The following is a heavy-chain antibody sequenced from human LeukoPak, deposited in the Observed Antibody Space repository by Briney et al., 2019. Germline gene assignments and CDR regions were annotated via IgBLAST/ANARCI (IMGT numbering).Heavy chain of an antibody. CDR2: ISGSGGTT. CDR3: AKRLIGYYMYAY. Sequence: GGSLRLSCAASGFTFSSYAMTWVRQAPGKGLEWVSAISGSGGTTYYADSVKGRFTISRDNSKNTLYLQMSSLRAEDTDVYYCAKRLIGYYMYAYWGQGTLVTVSS. V-gene: IGHV3-23*01. D-gene: IGHD3-9*01. J-gene: IGHJ4*02. CDR1: GFTFSSYA.